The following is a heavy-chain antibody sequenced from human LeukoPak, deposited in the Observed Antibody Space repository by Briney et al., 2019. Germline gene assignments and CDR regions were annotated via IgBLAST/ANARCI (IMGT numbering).Heavy chain of an antibody. D-gene: IGHD3-9*01. Sequence: PGGTLRLSCSASGFTFTTYGMNWVRQAPGKGLEWVSGIGGGGVRTYYADSVKGRFTISRDNSKNTLYLQMNSLRAEDTAVYYCAKDLQVSDILTGYSSSDSGAHWGQGTLVTVSS. CDR1: GFTFTTYG. V-gene: IGHV3-23*01. CDR2: IGGGGVRT. J-gene: IGHJ4*02. CDR3: AKDLQVSDILTGYSSSDSGAH.